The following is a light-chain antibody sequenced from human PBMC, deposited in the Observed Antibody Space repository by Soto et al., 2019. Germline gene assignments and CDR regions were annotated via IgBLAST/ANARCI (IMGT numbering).Light chain of an antibody. J-gene: IGLJ1*01. CDR3: SSYTSINTYV. V-gene: IGLV2-14*01. Sequence: QSVLTQPASVSGSPGQSITISCTGTSSDVGTYNYVSWHQQHPGKAPKLMIYEVTNRPSGVSNHFSGSKSGNTASLTISGLQAEDEADYFCSSYTSINTYVFGTGTKVTVL. CDR2: EVT. CDR1: SSDVGTYNY.